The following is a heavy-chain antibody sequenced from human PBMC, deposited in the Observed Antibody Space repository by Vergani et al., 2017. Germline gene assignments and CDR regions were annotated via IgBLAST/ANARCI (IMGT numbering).Heavy chain of an antibody. D-gene: IGHD6-6*01. V-gene: IGHV4-59*08. CDR3: ARLSIAARLEDYYGMDV. Sequence: QVQLQESGPGLVKPSETLSLTCTVSGGSISSYYWSWIRQPPGKGLEWIGYIYYSGSTNYNPSLKSRVTISVDTSKNQCSLKLSSVTAADTAVYYCARLSIAARLEDYYGMDVWGQGTTVTVSS. J-gene: IGHJ6*02. CDR2: IYYSGST. CDR1: GGSISSYY.